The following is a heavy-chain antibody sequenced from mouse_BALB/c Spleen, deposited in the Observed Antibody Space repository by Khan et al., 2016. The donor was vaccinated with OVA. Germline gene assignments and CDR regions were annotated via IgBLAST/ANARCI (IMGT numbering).Heavy chain of an antibody. CDR1: GFNIKDYY. CDR2: IDPENGQT. D-gene: IGHD3-1*01. CDR3: ARSGYEAWFAY. J-gene: IGHJ3*01. V-gene: IGHV14-1*02. Sequence: VQLKQSGAELVRPGASVKLSCIASGFNIKDYYIHWVKQRPEQGLEWIGWIDPENGQTIYDPKFQGKASIISDTSSNTAYLQLSSLTSEDTAVXDCARSGYEAWFAYWGQGTLVTVSA.